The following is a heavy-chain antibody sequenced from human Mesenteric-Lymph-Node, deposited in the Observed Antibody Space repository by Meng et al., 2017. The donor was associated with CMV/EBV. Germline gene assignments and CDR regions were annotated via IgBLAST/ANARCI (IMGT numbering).Heavy chain of an antibody. CDR3: ARENFFDS. CDR2: INHSGST. CDR1: GGSFSSYY. J-gene: IGHJ4*02. Sequence: TLSLTGAVYGGSFSSYYWSWIRQPPGKGLEWIGEINHSGSTHYNPSLKSRVTISVDTSKNQFSLKVSSVTAADTAVYYCARENFFDSWGQGTLVTVSS. V-gene: IGHV4-34*01.